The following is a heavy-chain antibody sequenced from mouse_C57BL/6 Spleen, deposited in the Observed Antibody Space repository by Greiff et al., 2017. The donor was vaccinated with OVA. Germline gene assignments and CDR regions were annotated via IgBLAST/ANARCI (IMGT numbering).Heavy chain of an antibody. CDR3: ARELGLGREDY. J-gene: IGHJ2*01. D-gene: IGHD4-1*01. Sequence: QVQLQQPGAELVKPGASVKLSCKASGYTFTSYWMHWVKQRPGQGLEWIGMIHPNSGSTNYNEKFKSKATLTVDKSSSTAYMQLSSLTSEDSAVYYCARELGLGREDYWGQGTTLTVSS. V-gene: IGHV1-64*01. CDR1: GYTFTSYW. CDR2: IHPNSGST.